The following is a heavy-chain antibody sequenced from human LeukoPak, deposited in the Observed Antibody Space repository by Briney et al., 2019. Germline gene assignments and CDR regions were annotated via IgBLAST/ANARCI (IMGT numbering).Heavy chain of an antibody. J-gene: IGHJ4*02. CDR2: IYPGYSNS. CDR1: GYGFTSYW. D-gene: IGHD5-12*01. V-gene: IGHV5-51*01. CDR3: ARRAHSGAMITLDY. Sequence: GESLKISCRGSGYGFTSYWIVWVRQMPGKGLDWMGAIYPGYSNSRYSPSFQGQVTISADNSISTAYLQWSSLKASDTAMYYCARRAHSGAMITLDYWGQGTLVTVSS.